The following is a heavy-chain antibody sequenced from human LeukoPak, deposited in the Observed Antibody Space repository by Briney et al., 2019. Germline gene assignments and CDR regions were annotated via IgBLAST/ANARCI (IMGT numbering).Heavy chain of an antibody. D-gene: IGHD2-15*01. CDR1: GGSVSDYY. CDR3: ARLVVVVAATRGIGFDP. J-gene: IGHJ5*02. Sequence: SETLSLTCTISGGSVSDYYWSWIRQSPGKGLEWIGYIYYTGSTTYNPSLKSRVTISVDTSKNQFSLKLSSVTAADTAVYYCARLVVVVAATRGIGFDPWGQGTLVTASS. CDR2: IYYTGST. V-gene: IGHV4-59*02.